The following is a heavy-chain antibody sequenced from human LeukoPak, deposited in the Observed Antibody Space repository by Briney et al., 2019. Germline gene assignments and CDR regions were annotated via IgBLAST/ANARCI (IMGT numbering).Heavy chain of an antibody. CDR1: GYSISSGYY. CDR3: ARLPPYSSSAYYFDY. Sequence: PSETLSLTCAISGYSISSGYYWGWIRQPPGKGLEWIGSIYHSGSTYYNPSLKSRVTISVDTSKNQFSLKLSSVTAADTAVYYCARLPPYSSSAYYFDYWGQGTLVTVSS. V-gene: IGHV4-38-2*01. J-gene: IGHJ4*02. CDR2: IYHSGST. D-gene: IGHD6-6*01.